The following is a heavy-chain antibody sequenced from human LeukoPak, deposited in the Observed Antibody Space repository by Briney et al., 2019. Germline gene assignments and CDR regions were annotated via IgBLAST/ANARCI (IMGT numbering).Heavy chain of an antibody. CDR1: GGTFSSYA. CDR2: IIPILGIA. Sequence: SVKVSCKASGGTFSSYAISWVRQAPGQGLEWMGRIIPILGIAYHAQKFQGRVTITADKSTSTAYMELSSLRSEDTAVYYCARATVAGTEDYYYYGMDVWGQGTTVTVSS. J-gene: IGHJ6*02. V-gene: IGHV1-69*04. D-gene: IGHD6-19*01. CDR3: ARATVAGTEDYYYYGMDV.